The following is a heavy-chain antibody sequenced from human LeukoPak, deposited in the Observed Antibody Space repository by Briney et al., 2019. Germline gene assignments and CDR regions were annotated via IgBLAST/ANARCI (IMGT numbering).Heavy chain of an antibody. CDR3: ARGWSSSWTWEAFDI. V-gene: IGHV4-34*01. D-gene: IGHD6-13*01. Sequence: SETLSLTPAVYGGSFSGYYWSWIRQPPEKGLEWIWEINHSGSTNYNPSLKSRVTISVDTSKNQFSLKLSSVTAADTAVYYCARGWSSSWTWEAFDIWGQGTMVTVSS. J-gene: IGHJ3*02. CDR2: INHSGST. CDR1: GGSFSGYY.